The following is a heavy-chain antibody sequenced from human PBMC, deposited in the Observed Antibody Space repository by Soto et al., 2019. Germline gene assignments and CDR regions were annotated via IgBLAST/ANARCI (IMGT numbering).Heavy chain of an antibody. CDR2: IYYSGST. D-gene: IGHD4-17*01. Sequence: SETLSLTCTVSGGSISSSSYYWGWIRQPPGKGLEWIGCIYYSGSTYYNPSLKSRVTISVDTSKNQFSLKLSSVTAADTAVYYCARDYGDYTSPGGYYYGMDVWGQGTTVTVSS. CDR1: GGSISSSSYY. V-gene: IGHV4-39*07. J-gene: IGHJ6*02. CDR3: ARDYGDYTSPGGYYYGMDV.